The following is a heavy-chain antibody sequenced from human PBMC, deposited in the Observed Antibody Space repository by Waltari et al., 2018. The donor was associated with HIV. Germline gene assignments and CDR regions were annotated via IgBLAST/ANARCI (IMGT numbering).Heavy chain of an antibody. CDR1: GFPFSLSW. V-gene: IGHV3-7*01. Sequence: EVQLVESGGGLVQPGGSLRLSCAASGFPFSLSWRRWVRQAPGKGLEWVANIKQDGSEKHYVDSVKGRFTISRDNAKKSLYLQMNSLRAEDTAVYYCARMGLMMYAIGAFDIWGQGTMVTVSS. J-gene: IGHJ3*02. CDR3: ARMGLMMYAIGAFDI. CDR2: IKQDGSEK. D-gene: IGHD2-8*01.